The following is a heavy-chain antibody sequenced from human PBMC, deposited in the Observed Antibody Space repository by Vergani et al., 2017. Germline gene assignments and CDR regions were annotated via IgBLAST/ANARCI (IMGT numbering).Heavy chain of an antibody. CDR3: ARVWGWYFGFDM. J-gene: IGHJ3*02. CDR1: GDSVSSNSAA. CDR2: TYYRSKWFY. Sequence: QVQLQQSGPGLVKPSQTLSLTCAISGDSVSSNSAAWNWIRQSPSRGLEWLGRTYYRSKWFYDYAGSVKSRITIKPTTAKNTFPMQLNSVTPEATAVYYCARVWGWYFGFDMWGQGTMVTVSS. D-gene: IGHD6-19*01. V-gene: IGHV6-1*01.